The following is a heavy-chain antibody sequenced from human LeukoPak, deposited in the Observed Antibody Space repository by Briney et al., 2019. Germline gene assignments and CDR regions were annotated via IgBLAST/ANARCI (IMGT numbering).Heavy chain of an antibody. V-gene: IGHV1-69*13. Sequence: GASVKVSCKASGGTFSSYAISWVRQAPGQGLEWMGGIIPIFGTANYAQKFQGRVTITADESTSTAYMELSSLRSEDTAVYYCAREDYYDSSGYYTTRFDYWGQGTLVTVSS. CDR1: GGTFSSYA. J-gene: IGHJ4*02. D-gene: IGHD3-22*01. CDR3: AREDYYDSSGYYTTRFDY. CDR2: IIPIFGTA.